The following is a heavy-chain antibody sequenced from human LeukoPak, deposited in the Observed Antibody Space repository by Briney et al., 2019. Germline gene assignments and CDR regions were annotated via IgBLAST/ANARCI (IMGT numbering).Heavy chain of an antibody. CDR3: ARAMGLQRQLAFDY. Sequence: GGSLRLSCAASGFTFSSYSMNWVRQAPGKGLEWVSSISSSSSIYYADSVQGRFTISRDNAKNSLYLQMDSPRAEDTAVYYCARAMGLQRQLAFDYWGQGTQVTVSS. CDR1: GFTFSSYS. V-gene: IGHV3-21*01. CDR2: ISSSSSI. D-gene: IGHD6-13*01. J-gene: IGHJ4*02.